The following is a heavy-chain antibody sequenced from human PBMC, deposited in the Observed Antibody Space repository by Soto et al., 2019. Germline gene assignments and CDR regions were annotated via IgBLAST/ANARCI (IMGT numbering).Heavy chain of an antibody. V-gene: IGHV1-69*01. CDR2: IIAIFGTA. J-gene: IGHJ4*02. CDR3: ARDLRPGSSGQYYFDY. D-gene: IGHD6-19*01. CDR1: GGTFSSYA. Sequence: QVQLVQSGAEVKKPGSSVKVSCKASGGTFSSYAISWVRQAPGQGLEWMGGIIAIFGTANYAQKFQGRVTITADESTSTAYMELSSLRSEDTAVYYCARDLRPGSSGQYYFDYWGQGTLVTVSS.